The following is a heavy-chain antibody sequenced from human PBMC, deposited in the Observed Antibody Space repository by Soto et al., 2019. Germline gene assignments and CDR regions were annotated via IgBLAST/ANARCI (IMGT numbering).Heavy chain of an antibody. Sequence: PGGSLRLSCAASGFTFSSYGMHWVRQAPGKGLEWVAVIWYDGSNKYYADSVKGRFTISRDNSKNALYLQMNSVRAEDTAVYYCARAPTTYYYDSSGLDYWGQGNLVTVS. CDR1: GFTFSSYG. CDR3: ARAPTTYYYDSSGLDY. D-gene: IGHD3-22*01. CDR2: IWYDGSNK. J-gene: IGHJ4*02. V-gene: IGHV3-33*01.